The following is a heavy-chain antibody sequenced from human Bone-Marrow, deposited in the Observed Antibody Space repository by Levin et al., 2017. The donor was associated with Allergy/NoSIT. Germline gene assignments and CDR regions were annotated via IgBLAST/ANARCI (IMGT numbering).Heavy chain of an antibody. J-gene: IGHJ4*03. Sequence: GGSLRLSCAASGFTFSTYGIQWVRQAPGKGLEWVALITSDGGNKYYAASVKGRFTISRDNSNNTLYLQMNSLSADDTAIYYCAKGGDFDSWGQGTLVTVSS. CDR3: AKGGDFDS. CDR1: GFTFSTYG. CDR2: ITSDGGNK. V-gene: IGHV3-30*18.